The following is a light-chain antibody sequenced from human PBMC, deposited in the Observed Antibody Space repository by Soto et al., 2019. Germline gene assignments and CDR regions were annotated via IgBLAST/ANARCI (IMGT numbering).Light chain of an antibody. Sequence: LTQSPVTLSLSPGEGATLSCKASQSISIDLAWYQQKPGQVPRLLIYDASSRATGIPGRFTGSGSGTDFTLTISSLEPEDFAVYYCQQRGNWPRTWAFGQGTKVDIK. CDR2: DAS. CDR3: QQRGNWPRTWA. V-gene: IGKV3-11*01. J-gene: IGKJ1*01. CDR1: QSISID.